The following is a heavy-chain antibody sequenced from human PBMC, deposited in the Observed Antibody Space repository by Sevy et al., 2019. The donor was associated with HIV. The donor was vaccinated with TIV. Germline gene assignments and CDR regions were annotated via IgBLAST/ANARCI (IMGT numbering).Heavy chain of an antibody. Sequence: GGSLRLSCAASGFSFSSYAMSWVRQAPGKGLEWVSGISGSGGSTYYADSVKGRFTISRDNSKNTLYLQMNSLRAEDTALYYCAKDIDRSGYYYFYYWGQGTLVTVSS. D-gene: IGHD5-12*01. CDR1: GFSFSSYA. V-gene: IGHV3-23*01. CDR2: ISGSGGST. J-gene: IGHJ4*02. CDR3: AKDIDRSGYYYFYY.